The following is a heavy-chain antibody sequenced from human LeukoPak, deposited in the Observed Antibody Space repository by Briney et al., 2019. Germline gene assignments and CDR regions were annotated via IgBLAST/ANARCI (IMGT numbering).Heavy chain of an antibody. CDR3: AKGSYSATWYYFDY. D-gene: IGHD6-13*01. CDR2: ISWNSGSI. Sequence: SGGSLRLSCAASGFTFDDYAMHWVRQAPGKGLEWVSGISWNSGSIGYADSVKGRFTISRDNAKNSLYLQMNSLRAEDTALYYCAKGSYSATWYYFDYWGQGTLVTVSS. V-gene: IGHV3-9*01. J-gene: IGHJ4*02. CDR1: GFTFDDYA.